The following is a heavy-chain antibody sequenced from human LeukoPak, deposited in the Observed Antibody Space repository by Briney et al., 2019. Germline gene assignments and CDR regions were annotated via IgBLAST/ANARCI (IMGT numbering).Heavy chain of an antibody. CDR3: ARDSRVRGVIRNWFDP. V-gene: IGHV1-2*02. CDR2: INPNSGGT. J-gene: IGHJ5*02. D-gene: IGHD3-10*01. Sequence: ASVKVSFKASGYTFTVYYMHWVRQAPGQGLEWMGWINPNSGGTNYAQKFQGKVTITRDTSISTAYMELSRLRSDDTAVYYCARDSRVRGVIRNWFDPWGQGTLVTVSS. CDR1: GYTFTVYY.